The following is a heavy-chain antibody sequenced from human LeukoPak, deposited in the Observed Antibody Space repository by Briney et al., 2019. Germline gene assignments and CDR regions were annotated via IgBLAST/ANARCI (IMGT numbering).Heavy chain of an antibody. D-gene: IGHD3-22*01. Sequence: GGSLRLSCAASGFTFSSYGMHWVRQAPGKGLEWGAVISYDGSNKYYADSVKGRFTISRDNSKNTLYLQMNSLRAEETAVYYCAKSLDYYDSSGYLYWGQGTLVTVSS. CDR1: GFTFSSYG. CDR3: AKSLDYYDSSGYLY. J-gene: IGHJ4*02. V-gene: IGHV3-30*18. CDR2: ISYDGSNK.